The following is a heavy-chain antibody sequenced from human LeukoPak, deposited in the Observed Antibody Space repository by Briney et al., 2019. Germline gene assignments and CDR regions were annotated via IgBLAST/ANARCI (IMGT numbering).Heavy chain of an antibody. D-gene: IGHD6-19*01. CDR3: VREQPGDGWSGFDY. CDR1: GFTFRSYV. V-gene: IGHV3-30*15. J-gene: IGHJ4*02. Sequence: GGSLRLSCAASGFTFRSYVMHWVRQAPGKGLEWVAVISDDGSRQHYADFLEGRFTISRDNSKNTVSLQMSSLTSEDTAVYFCVREQPGDGWSGFDYWGQGTLVTVSS. CDR2: ISDDGSRQ.